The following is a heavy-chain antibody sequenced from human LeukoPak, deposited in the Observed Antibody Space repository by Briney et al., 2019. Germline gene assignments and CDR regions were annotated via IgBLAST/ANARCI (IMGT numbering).Heavy chain of an antibody. CDR1: GFTFSSYA. J-gene: IGHJ4*02. D-gene: IGHD3-3*01. CDR2: ISGSGGST. CDR3: AKNTYYDFWSGYYTPLDY. V-gene: IGHV3-23*01. Sequence: GGSLRLSCAASGFTFSSYAMSWVRQAPGKGLEWVSAISGSGGSTYYADSVKGRFTISRDNSKNTLFLQMNSLRAEDTAVYYCAKNTYYDFWSGYYTPLDYWGQGTLVTVSS.